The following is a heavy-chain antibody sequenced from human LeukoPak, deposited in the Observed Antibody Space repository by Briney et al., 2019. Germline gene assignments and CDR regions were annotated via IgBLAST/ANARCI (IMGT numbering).Heavy chain of an antibody. J-gene: IGHJ4*02. CDR1: GFTFRSYG. V-gene: IGHV3-30*02. D-gene: IGHD7-27*01. CDR2: IRSDGSDK. CDR3: VQDRDWGFGY. Sequence: GGSLRLSCAVSGFTFRSYGMHWVRRAPGKGLEWVTFIRSDGSDKYYADPVKGRFTISRDDSKNALYLQMNSLKPEDTAIYHCVQDRDWGFGYWGRGTLVTVSS.